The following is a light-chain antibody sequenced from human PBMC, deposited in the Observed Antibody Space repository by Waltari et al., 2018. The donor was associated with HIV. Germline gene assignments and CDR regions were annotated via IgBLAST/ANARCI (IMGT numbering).Light chain of an antibody. CDR1: NTDIGSHDY. V-gene: IGLV2-23*02. J-gene: IGLJ1*01. CDR2: DVN. CDR3: SSFVNGGTYV. Sequence: QSALTQPASVSGSPGQSVTLFCPGTNTDIGSHDYVSWYRVVPDKAPKLLIFDVNRRPSDISHRFSGSKSGYTASLMIFGLQPEDEADYFCSSFVNGGTYVFGSGTKV.